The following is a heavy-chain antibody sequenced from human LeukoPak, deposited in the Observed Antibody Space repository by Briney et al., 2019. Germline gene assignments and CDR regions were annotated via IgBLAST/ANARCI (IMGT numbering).Heavy chain of an antibody. V-gene: IGHV3-20*04. CDR1: GFIFDDHG. J-gene: IGHJ4*02. CDR2: INWNGGST. Sequence: GGSLRLSCAASGFIFDDHGMTWVRHAPGKGLEWVSGINWNGGSTVYAGSVKGRFTISRDNAKNSLYLQMNSLSAEDTALYYCAKNLGSGWYFPFDYWGQGTLVPVSS. D-gene: IGHD6-19*01. CDR3: AKNLGSGWYFPFDY.